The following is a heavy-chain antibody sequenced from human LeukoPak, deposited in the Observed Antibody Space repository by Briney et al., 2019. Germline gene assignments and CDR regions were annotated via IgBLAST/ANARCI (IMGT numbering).Heavy chain of an antibody. J-gene: IGHJ6*02. CDR3: ARDTDPTDYDPRMDV. V-gene: IGHV4-4*07. Sequence: SETLSLTCTVSGGSISSYYWSWIRQPAGKGLEWIGRIYTSGSTNYNPSPKSRVTMSVDTSKNQFSLKLSSVTAADTAVYYCARDTDPTDYDPRMDVWGQGTTVTVSS. CDR1: GGSISSYY. CDR2: IYTSGST. D-gene: IGHD3-3*01.